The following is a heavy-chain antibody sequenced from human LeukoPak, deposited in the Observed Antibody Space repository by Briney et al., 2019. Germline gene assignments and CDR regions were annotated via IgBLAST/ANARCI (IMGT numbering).Heavy chain of an antibody. CDR3: VRGPRSGYSYGWWGYFDY. Sequence: GGSLRLSCAASGFTFSSYAMHWVRQAPGKGLEYVSGISSNGDSTYYADFVKGRFTISRDNSKNTLYLQMSSLRAEDTAVYYCVRGPRSGYSYGWWGYFDYWGQGTLVTVSS. CDR2: ISSNGDST. J-gene: IGHJ4*02. CDR1: GFTFSSYA. D-gene: IGHD5-18*01. V-gene: IGHV3-64D*06.